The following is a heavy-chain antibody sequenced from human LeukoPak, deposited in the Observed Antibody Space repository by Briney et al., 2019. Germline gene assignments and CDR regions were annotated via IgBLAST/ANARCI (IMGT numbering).Heavy chain of an antibody. Sequence: GGSLRLSCAASGFTFSSYWMHWVRQAPGKGLVWVSRINTDGSSTSYADSVKGRFTISRDNAKNTLYLQMNSLRAEDTAVYYCARAMGSSSSGYWGQGTLVTVSS. CDR1: GFTFSSYW. D-gene: IGHD6-6*01. CDR3: ARAMGSSSSGY. V-gene: IGHV3-74*01. J-gene: IGHJ4*02. CDR2: INTDGSST.